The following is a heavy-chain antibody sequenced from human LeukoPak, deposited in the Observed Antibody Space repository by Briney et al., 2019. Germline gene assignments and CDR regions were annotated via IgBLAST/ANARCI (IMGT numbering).Heavy chain of an antibody. V-gene: IGHV4-59*02. CDR3: ARNRGRSSGSDS. CDR2: MFYNGMS. CDR1: GDSVRSDF. Sequence: PSETLSLTCTVSGDSVRSDFWTWFRRPPGRQLEWIGYMFYNGMSNYNPSLKSRVTISIDTSRNQFSLKLTSLTAADTAIYYCARNRGRSSGSDSWSQGTPVTVSS. J-gene: IGHJ4*02. D-gene: IGHD6-19*01.